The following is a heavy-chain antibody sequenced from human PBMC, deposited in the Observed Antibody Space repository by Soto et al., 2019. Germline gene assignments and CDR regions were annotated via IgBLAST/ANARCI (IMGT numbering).Heavy chain of an antibody. CDR2: INHSGST. V-gene: IGHV4-34*01. CDR3: ARGLYATARQWLVALDY. Sequence: SETLSLTCAVYGGSFSGYYWSWIRQPPGKGLEWIGEINHSGSTNYNPSLKSRVTISVDTSKNQFSLKLSSVTAADTAVYYCARGLYATARQWLVALDYWGQGTLVTVYS. CDR1: GGSFSGYY. J-gene: IGHJ4*02. D-gene: IGHD6-19*01.